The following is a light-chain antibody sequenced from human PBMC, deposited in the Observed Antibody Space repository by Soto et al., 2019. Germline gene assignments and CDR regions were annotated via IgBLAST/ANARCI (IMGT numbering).Light chain of an antibody. CDR1: QSIDTY. CDR3: QQNQDIPPT. J-gene: IGKJ1*01. CDR2: VAS. V-gene: IGKV1-39*01. Sequence: DIQMTLSPSSLSASVGDRVTVTCRASQSIDTYLNWYQQRPGQAPKLLIYVASTLQSGVPSRFSGSGSGTHFTLTISSLQPEDFATYYCQQNQDIPPTFGQGTRVERK.